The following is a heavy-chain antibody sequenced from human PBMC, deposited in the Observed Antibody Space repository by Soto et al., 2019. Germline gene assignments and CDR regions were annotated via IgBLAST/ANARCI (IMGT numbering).Heavy chain of an antibody. CDR2: IIPIFGTA. Sequence: ASVKVSCKASGGTFSSYAISWVRQAPGQGLEWMGGIIPIFGTANYAQKFQGRVTITADESTSTAYMELSSLRSEDTAVYYCAREKKGYGDYATPFDYWGQGTLVTVSS. D-gene: IGHD4-17*01. J-gene: IGHJ4*02. V-gene: IGHV1-69*13. CDR1: GGTFSSYA. CDR3: AREKKGYGDYATPFDY.